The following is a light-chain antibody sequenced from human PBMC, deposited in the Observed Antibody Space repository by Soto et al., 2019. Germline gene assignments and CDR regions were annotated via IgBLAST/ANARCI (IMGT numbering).Light chain of an antibody. Sequence: QSPLTQFPSASGSPGQSVTISCTGTSSDIGGYNYVSWYQQHPGKAPRLIIYEVSKRPSGVPDRFSGSKSGNTASLTVSGLQAEDEADYFCSSYAGSNSYVFGNGTKLTVL. CDR2: EVS. CDR1: SSDIGGYNY. J-gene: IGLJ1*01. CDR3: SSYAGSNSYV. V-gene: IGLV2-8*01.